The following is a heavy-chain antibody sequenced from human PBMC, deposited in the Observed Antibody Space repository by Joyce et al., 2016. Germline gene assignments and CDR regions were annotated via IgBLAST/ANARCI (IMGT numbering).Heavy chain of an antibody. J-gene: IGHJ3*01. CDR3: TAFPYTIFGVVSDAFDV. Sequence: EVQLVESGGGLVQPGRSLRLSCTASGFTFGDYAMTWFRQAPGKELNGFVFIEINAYGGISEYAASVKGRFTISRDDSRNIAYLQIDRLKTEDTAVYYCTAFPYTIFGVVSDAFDVWGQGTMVTVS. CDR2: IEINAYGGIS. CDR1: GFTFGDYA. D-gene: IGHD3-3*01. V-gene: IGHV3-49*03.